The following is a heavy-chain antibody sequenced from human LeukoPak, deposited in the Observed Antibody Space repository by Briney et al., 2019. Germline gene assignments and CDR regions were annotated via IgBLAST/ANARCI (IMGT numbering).Heavy chain of an antibody. CDR1: GGSIGSGGYS. Sequence: SETLSLTCTVSGGSIGSGGYSWSWIRQPPGKGLEWIGYIYHSGSTYYNPSLKSRVAISVDRSKNQFSLKLSSVTAADTAVYYCARGAPSTGLDVWGQGTTVTVSS. V-gene: IGHV4-30-2*01. CDR3: ARGAPSTGLDV. CDR2: IYHSGST. J-gene: IGHJ6*02.